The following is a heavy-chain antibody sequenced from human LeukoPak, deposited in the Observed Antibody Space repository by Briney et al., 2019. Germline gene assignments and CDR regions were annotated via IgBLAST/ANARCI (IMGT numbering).Heavy chain of an antibody. CDR3: ARDTYGSGSYYFDY. Sequence: PGGSLRLSCAASGFTFSSYAMHWVRQAPGKGLEYDSAISSNGGSTYYANSVKGRFTISRDNSKNTLCLQMGSLRAEDMAVYYCARDTYGSGSYYFDYWGQGTLVTVSS. CDR2: ISSNGGST. CDR1: GFTFSSYA. J-gene: IGHJ4*02. D-gene: IGHD3-10*01. V-gene: IGHV3-64*01.